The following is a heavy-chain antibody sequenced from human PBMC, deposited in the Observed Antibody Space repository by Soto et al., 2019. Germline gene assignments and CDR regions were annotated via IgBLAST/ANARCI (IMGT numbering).Heavy chain of an antibody. J-gene: IGHJ4*02. CDR1: GYTFTTYA. CDR3: ARGRVVRVVTTSFPHDF. CDR2: INAGGGDT. D-gene: IGHD3-10*01. V-gene: IGHV1-3*01. Sequence: QVQLVQSGAEVKKPGASVKVSCKTSGYTFTTYAMHWVRQAPGQRLEWMGWINAGGGDTKYSQRFQGRVTISRDTSASTVYMELSSLTPEDTAVYYCARGRVVRVVTTSFPHDFWGQGTLVTVSS.